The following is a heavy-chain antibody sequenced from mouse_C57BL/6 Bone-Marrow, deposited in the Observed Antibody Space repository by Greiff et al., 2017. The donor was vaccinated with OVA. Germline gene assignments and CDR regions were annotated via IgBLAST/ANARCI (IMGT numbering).Heavy chain of an antibody. CDR2: INPNNGGT. CDR3: ARRGGSRTNYYAMDY. V-gene: IGHV1-18*01. Sequence: VQLQQSGPELVKPGASVKIPCKASGYTFTDYNMDWVKQSHGKSLEWIGDINPNNGGTIYNQKFKGKATLTVDKSSSTAYMELRSLTSEDTAVYYCARRGGSRTNYYAMDYWGQGTSVRLL. J-gene: IGHJ4*01. D-gene: IGHD1-1*01. CDR1: GYTFTDYN.